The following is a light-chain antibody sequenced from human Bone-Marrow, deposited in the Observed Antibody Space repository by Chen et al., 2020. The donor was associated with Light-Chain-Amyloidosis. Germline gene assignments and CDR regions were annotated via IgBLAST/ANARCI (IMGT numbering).Light chain of an antibody. CDR3: CAYRGGSFPYV. J-gene: IGLJ1*01. CDR2: EVT. Sequence: QSALTQPASVTGSPGQSITIPRTGTSSDVGGYDIVSWYRQHPGKAPKLLIFEVTKRPSGVSNRFSGSKSGNTASLTISGLRTEDAADYYCCAYRGGSFPYVFGPGTKVTVL. CDR1: SSDVGGYDI. V-gene: IGLV2-23*02.